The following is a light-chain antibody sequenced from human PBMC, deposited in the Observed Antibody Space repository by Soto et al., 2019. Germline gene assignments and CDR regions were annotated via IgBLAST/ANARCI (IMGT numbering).Light chain of an antibody. V-gene: IGLV2-14*01. Sequence: QSVLTQPASVSGSPGQSITISCTGTSSDVGGYNYVSWYQQHPGKAPKLIIYEVSNRPSGVSNRFSGSKSVDTASLTISGLHAEDEADYYCSSYTSSSTLYVFGTGTQLTVL. CDR2: EVS. CDR3: SSYTSSSTLYV. J-gene: IGLJ1*01. CDR1: SSDVGGYNY.